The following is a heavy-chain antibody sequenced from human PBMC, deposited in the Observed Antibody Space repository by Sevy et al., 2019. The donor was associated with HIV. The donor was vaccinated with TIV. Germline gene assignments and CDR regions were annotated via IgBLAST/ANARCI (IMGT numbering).Heavy chain of an antibody. CDR3: VKAFGDCGGDCYSVDAYYFYMDV. D-gene: IGHD2-21*01. J-gene: IGHJ6*03. V-gene: IGHV3-30*02. Sequence: GGSLRLSCAASEFTFSNYGMHWVRQAPGKGLEWVAFIRHNGGNKYYAHSVKGRFTISRDNSKDTLYLQVNSLRAEDTAVYYCVKAFGDCGGDCYSVDAYYFYMDVWGKGTTVTVSS. CDR2: IRHNGGNK. CDR1: EFTFSNYG.